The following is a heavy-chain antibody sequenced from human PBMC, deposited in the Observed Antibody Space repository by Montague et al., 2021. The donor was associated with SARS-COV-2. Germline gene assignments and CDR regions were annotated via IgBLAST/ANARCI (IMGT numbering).Heavy chain of an antibody. J-gene: IGHJ6*03. CDR2: IYYSGST. V-gene: IGHV4-59*01. CDR3: ARDSRTDYDWLFPDSGSYYYYMDV. D-gene: IGHD3-9*01. Sequence: SETLSLTCTVSGGSISSYYWSWIRQPPGKGLEWIGYIYYSGSTNYNPSLKSRVTISVDTSKNQFSLKLSSVTAADTAVYYCARDSRTDYDWLFPDSGSYYYYMDVWGKGTTVTVSS. CDR1: GGSISSYY.